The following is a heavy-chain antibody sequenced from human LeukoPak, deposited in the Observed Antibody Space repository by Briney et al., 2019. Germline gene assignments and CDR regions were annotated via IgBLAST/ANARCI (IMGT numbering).Heavy chain of an antibody. CDR3: ARGGSYGAYLDY. J-gene: IGHJ4*02. CDR2: IYYSGNT. V-gene: IGHV4-59*01. D-gene: IGHD1-26*01. Sequence: SETLSLTCSVSGASITNYYWSWIRQAPGKGLEWIGYIYYSGNTNTYNPSLKSRATISLYTSRKYFSLELRSVTAADTAVYYCARGGSYGAYLDYWGQGALVTVS. CDR1: GASITNYY.